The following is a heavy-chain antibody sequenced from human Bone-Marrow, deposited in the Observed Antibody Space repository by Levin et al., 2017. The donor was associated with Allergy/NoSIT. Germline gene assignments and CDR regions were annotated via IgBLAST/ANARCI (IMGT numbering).Heavy chain of an antibody. CDR1: GFTFSSYS. CDR3: ARDRRRGVIEIGGESWFDP. D-gene: IGHD3-10*01. Sequence: TSGGSLRLSCAASGFTFSSYSMNWVRQAPGKGLEWVSSISSSSSYIYYADSVKGRFTISRDNAKNSLYLQMNSLRAEDTAVYYCARDRRRGVIEIGGESWFDPWGQGTLVTVSS. J-gene: IGHJ5*02. V-gene: IGHV3-21*01. CDR2: ISSSSSYI.